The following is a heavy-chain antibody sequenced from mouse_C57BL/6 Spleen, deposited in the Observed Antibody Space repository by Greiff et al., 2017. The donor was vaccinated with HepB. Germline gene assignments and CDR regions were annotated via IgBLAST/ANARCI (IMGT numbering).Heavy chain of an antibody. J-gene: IGHJ3*01. CDR3: AGWDEFAY. V-gene: IGHV1-81*01. D-gene: IGHD4-1*01. CDR2: IYPRSGNT. CDR1: GYTFTSYG. Sequence: VQLQQSGAELARPGASVKLSCKASGYTFTSYGISWVKQRTGQGLEWIGEIYPRSGNTYYNEKFKGKATLTADKSSSTAYMELRSLTSEDSAVYVCAGWDEFAYWGQGTLVTVSA.